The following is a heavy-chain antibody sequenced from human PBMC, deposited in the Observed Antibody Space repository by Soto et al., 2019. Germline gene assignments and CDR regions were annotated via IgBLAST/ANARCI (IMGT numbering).Heavy chain of an antibody. CDR2: INPMGGST. CDR3: AREVDDS. CDR1: GYTFTSYY. D-gene: IGHD2-2*01. J-gene: IGHJ5*01. Sequence: ASVKVSCKASGYTFTSYYMHWVRQAPGQGLEWMGRINPMGGSTNYAQKFQGRVTMTADKSTSTAYMELSSLRSEDTAVYFCAREVDDSWGQGTLVTVSS. V-gene: IGHV1-46*01.